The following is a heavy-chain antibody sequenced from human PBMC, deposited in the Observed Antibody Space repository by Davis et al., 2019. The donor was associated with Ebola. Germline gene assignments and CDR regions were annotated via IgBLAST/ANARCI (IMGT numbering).Heavy chain of an antibody. V-gene: IGHV1-46*01. D-gene: IGHD1-1*01. CDR1: GYRFTSYY. Sequence: ASVKVSCKASGYRFTSYYMHWARQAPGHGLEWMGTINTSDGFTSYAQEFQGRVTMTRDTSTSTVYMDLRSLRSEDTAVYYCGKGKLEEKDSWGQGTLVTVSS. J-gene: IGHJ4*02. CDR3: GKGKLEEKDS. CDR2: INTSDGFT.